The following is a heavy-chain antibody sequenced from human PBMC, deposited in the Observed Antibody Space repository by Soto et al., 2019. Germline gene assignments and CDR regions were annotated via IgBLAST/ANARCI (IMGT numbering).Heavy chain of an antibody. CDR1: GNTFNTSA. D-gene: IGHD6-19*01. CDR2: INAENGKT. CDR3: ATAGSGWYVLAS. J-gene: IGHJ5*02. V-gene: IGHV1-3*01. Sequence: QVQLVQSGAEVKKPGASVNISCKASGNTFNTSALHWVRQAPGQRLQWLGWINAENGKTRYSQNFQGRVTITRETSASTAYLELSSLSSEDTALYYCATAGSGWYVLASWGQGTLVTVSS.